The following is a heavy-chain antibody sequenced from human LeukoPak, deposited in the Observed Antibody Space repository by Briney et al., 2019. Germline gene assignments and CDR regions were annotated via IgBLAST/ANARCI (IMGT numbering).Heavy chain of an antibody. J-gene: IGHJ4*02. V-gene: IGHV1-8*03. CDR2: MNPNSGNT. Sequence: ASVKVSCKASGYTFTGYYMHWVRQATGQGLEWMGWMNPNSGNTGYAQKFQGRVTITRNTSISTAYMELRSLRSDDTAVYYCATQGPLRYSSSSQTLGYWGQGTLVTVSS. D-gene: IGHD6-6*01. CDR3: ATQGPLRYSSSSQTLGY. CDR1: GYTFTGYY.